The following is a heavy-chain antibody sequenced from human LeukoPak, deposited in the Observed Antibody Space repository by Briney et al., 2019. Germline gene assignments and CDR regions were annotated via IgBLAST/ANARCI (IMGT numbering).Heavy chain of an antibody. Sequence: GGSLRLSCVASGFTFSHYSMHWVRQAPGKGLEWVAVISYDGSNKYYADSVKGRFTISRDNSKNTLYLQMNSLRAEDTAVYYCARDRALLWFGELIDYWGQGTLVTVSS. V-gene: IGHV3-30-3*01. CDR2: ISYDGSNK. D-gene: IGHD3-10*01. J-gene: IGHJ4*02. CDR3: ARDRALLWFGELIDY. CDR1: GFTFSHYS.